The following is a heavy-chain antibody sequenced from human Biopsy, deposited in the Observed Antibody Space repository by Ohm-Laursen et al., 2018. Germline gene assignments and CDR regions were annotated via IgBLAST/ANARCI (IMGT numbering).Heavy chain of an antibody. D-gene: IGHD1-1*01. CDR2: FAPENGRI. J-gene: IGHJ4*02. CDR3: AADINVWNVNY. CDR1: GSRLTEVS. Sequence: ASVKVSCKVSGSRLTEVSMHWVRQAPGQGLEWMGGFAPENGRIVYSQKFQGRVTMTEDTSTNTAYMEVWRLRSDDTAVYYCAADINVWNVNYWGQGTQVIVSS. V-gene: IGHV1-24*01.